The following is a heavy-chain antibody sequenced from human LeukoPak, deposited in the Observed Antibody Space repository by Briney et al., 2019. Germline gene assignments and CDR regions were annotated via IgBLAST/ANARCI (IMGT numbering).Heavy chain of an antibody. CDR2: ISSSGGST. CDR1: GFTFNNYA. J-gene: IGHJ4*02. Sequence: QPGGSLRLSCAASGFTFNNYAMSWVRQAPGKGPEWVSDISSSGGSTYYADSVRGRFTISRDNSRNTLYLQMNGLRAEDTAVYYCAKHSSRDVYNPSFDYWGQGTLVTVSS. CDR3: AKHSSRDVYNPSFDY. V-gene: IGHV3-23*01. D-gene: IGHD5-24*01.